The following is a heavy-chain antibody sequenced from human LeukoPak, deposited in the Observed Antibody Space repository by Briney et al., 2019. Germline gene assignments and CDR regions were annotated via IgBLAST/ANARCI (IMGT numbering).Heavy chain of an antibody. CDR3: ARDLGTRSWWGWFDP. Sequence: GASVKVSCKASGYTFTSYGISWVRQAPGQGLEWMGWINPTNGGTRFAPNFQGRVTMTRDTSINTAYMELSWLTSDDSAFYYCARDLGTRSWWGWFDPWGQGTLVTVSS. CDR2: INPTNGGT. J-gene: IGHJ5*02. D-gene: IGHD6-13*01. V-gene: IGHV1-2*02. CDR1: GYTFTSYG.